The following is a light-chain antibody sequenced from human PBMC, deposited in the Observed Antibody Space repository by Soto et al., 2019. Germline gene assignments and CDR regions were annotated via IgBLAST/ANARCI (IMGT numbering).Light chain of an antibody. Sequence: EIVLTQSPATLSLSPGERATLSCRASQSVSTYLAWYQQKPGQAPRLLIYDASNRATGIPTRFSGSGSGTDFTLTISNLEPEDFAVYYCQQANSFPHTFGQGTKLEIK. CDR1: QSVSTY. CDR2: DAS. J-gene: IGKJ2*01. V-gene: IGKV3-11*01. CDR3: QQANSFPHT.